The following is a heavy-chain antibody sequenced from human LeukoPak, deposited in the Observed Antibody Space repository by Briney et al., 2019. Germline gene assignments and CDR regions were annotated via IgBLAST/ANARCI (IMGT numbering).Heavy chain of an antibody. CDR1: GFTFTKSA. V-gene: IGHV1-58*01. Sequence: SVKVSCKASGFTFTKSAVQWVGQARGQRLEWIGWIVVGSGNTNYAQKFQERVTITRDMSTSTAYMELSSLRSEDTAVYYCAATPNYYESIGYSFYFDYWGQGTLVTVSS. CDR3: AATPNYYESIGYSFYFDY. CDR2: IVVGSGNT. J-gene: IGHJ4*02. D-gene: IGHD3-22*01.